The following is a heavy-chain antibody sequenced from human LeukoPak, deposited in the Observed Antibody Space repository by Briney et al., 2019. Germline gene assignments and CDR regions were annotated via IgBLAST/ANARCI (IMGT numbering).Heavy chain of an antibody. V-gene: IGHV5-51*01. J-gene: IGHJ4*02. D-gene: IGHD3-3*01. CDR2: INHENTDS. CDR3: ARVGSVTNFGVVSYYFDY. Sequence: GAALKIFCKAAGGGFDNYWNARVRQMPGKGREGRGIINHENTDSTHSPSFQRQVTYPSHKTIKTPYLQWSRLKGSKPAIYYCARVGSVTNFGVVSYYFDYWGQGTLVTVSS. CDR1: GGGFDNYW.